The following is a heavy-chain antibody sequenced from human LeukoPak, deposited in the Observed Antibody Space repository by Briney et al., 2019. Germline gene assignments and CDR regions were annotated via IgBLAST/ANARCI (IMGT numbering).Heavy chain of an antibody. J-gene: IGHJ5*02. CDR2: IYYSGST. CDR1: GGSISSGDYS. D-gene: IGHD2-2*01. Sequence: SETLSLTCAVSGGSISSGDYSWNWIRQPPGKGLEWIGYIYYSGSTYYNPSLKSRVTISVDTSKNHFSLKLSSVTAADTAVYYCARVGFEYCTSTSCYGDWFDPWSQGTLVTVSS. CDR3: ARVGFEYCTSTSCYGDWFDP. V-gene: IGHV4-30-4*01.